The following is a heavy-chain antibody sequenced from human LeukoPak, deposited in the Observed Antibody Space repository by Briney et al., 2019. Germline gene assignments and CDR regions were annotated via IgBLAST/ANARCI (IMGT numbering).Heavy chain of an antibody. V-gene: IGHV3-33*08. J-gene: IGHJ3*02. CDR2: IWYDGSNK. D-gene: IGHD1-26*01. CDR3: ARDREWELPIGAFDI. Sequence: LAGGSLRLSCAASGFTFDDYAMPWVRQAPGKGLEWVAVIWYDGSNKYYADSVKGRFTISRDNSKNTLYLQMNSLRAEDTAVYHCARDREWELPIGAFDIWGQGTMVTVSS. CDR1: GFTFDDYA.